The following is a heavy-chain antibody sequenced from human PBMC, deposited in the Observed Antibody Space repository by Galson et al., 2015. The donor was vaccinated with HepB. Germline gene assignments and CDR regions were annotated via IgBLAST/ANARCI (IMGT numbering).Heavy chain of an antibody. CDR3: TGAVYRGGWTAEFDY. D-gene: IGHD6-19*01. CDR2: IYSDGTT. V-gene: IGHV3-53*01. CDR1: GVTVSSSY. Sequence: SLRLSCAASGVTVSSSYMSWVRQAPGKGLELVSAIYSDGTTYRADSVKGRFTISRDDSKNTLYLQMNSLRAEDTAVYYCTGAVYRGGWTAEFDYWGQGSLVTVSS. J-gene: IGHJ4*02.